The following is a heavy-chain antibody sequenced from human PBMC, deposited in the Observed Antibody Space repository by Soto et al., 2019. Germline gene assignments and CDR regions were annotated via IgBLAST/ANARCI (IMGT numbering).Heavy chain of an antibody. CDR2: IYSSGNT. V-gene: IGHV4-4*07. J-gene: IGHJ4*02. Sequence: PSETLSLTCTVSGCSISGFYWTWIRQPAGRGLEWIGRIYSSGNTSYNPSLTSRVTMSVDTSKNQFSLKLTSVTAADTAVYFCARDHWTPVGGSGSYYFFDYWGQGALVT. CDR3: ARDHWTPVGGSGSYYFFDY. D-gene: IGHD3-10*01. CDR1: GCSISGFY.